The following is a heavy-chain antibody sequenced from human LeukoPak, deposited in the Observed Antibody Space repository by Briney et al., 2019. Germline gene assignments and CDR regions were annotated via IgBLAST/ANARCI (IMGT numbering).Heavy chain of an antibody. CDR3: ATFPTGSYSAY. J-gene: IGHJ4*02. Sequence: SGGPLTLPCAASGFTFSDSGMHWLRQASGKGLEWVGHIRSKADSYATVYAASVKGRLTITKDDSENTAYLQMNSLKTEDTAVYYCATFPTGSYSAYWGQGTLVTVSS. CDR2: IRSKADSYAT. D-gene: IGHD1-26*01. CDR1: GFTFSDSG. V-gene: IGHV3-73*01.